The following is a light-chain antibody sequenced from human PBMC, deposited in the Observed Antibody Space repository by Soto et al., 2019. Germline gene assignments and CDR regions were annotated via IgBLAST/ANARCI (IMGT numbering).Light chain of an antibody. J-gene: IGKJ5*01. Sequence: DIQMTQSPSSLSASVGDRFTITCLSSQTITTYLNCYQQKPGKAPQLLIYAASSLQTGVPSRFSGSGSGTDSTLTISSLQPEDFATYYCQQSFSTPITFGHGTRLEI. CDR1: QTITTY. CDR2: AAS. V-gene: IGKV1-39*01. CDR3: QQSFSTPIT.